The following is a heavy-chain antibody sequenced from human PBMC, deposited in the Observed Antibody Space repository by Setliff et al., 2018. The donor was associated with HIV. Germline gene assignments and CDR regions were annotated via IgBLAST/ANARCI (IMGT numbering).Heavy chain of an antibody. D-gene: IGHD3-9*01. Sequence: GGSLRLSCAASGFSLRTYAMSWVRQAPGKGLEWVSVISGSGGSTYYADSVKGRFTISRDNSKNTLYLQMNSLRAEDSAVYYCARQATYYDILTGYYGYQYYYMDVWGKGTTVTVSS. V-gene: IGHV3-23*01. CDR2: ISGSGGST. CDR1: GFSLRTYA. CDR3: ARQATYYDILTGYYGYQYYYMDV. J-gene: IGHJ6*03.